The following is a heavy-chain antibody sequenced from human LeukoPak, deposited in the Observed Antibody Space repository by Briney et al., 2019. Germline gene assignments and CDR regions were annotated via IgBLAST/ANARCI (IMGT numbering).Heavy chain of an antibody. Sequence: PSETLSLTCVVNNGSFTGYFWSWIRQPPGKGLEWIGEVYHSGSTNYNPSLKSRPSISIDMSKKQFSLKLTSVTAADTAVYYCARERFLGRLTRVLDTWGQGTLVTVSS. CDR2: VYHSGST. J-gene: IGHJ5*02. V-gene: IGHV4-34*01. CDR1: NGSFTGYF. CDR3: ARERFLGRLTRVLDT. D-gene: IGHD3-3*01.